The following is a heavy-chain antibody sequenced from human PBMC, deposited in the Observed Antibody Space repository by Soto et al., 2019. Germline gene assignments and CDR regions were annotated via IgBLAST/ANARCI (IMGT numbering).Heavy chain of an antibody. CDR2: ISGSGATT. Sequence: VQLLESGGGLVQPGGSLRLSCAASGFTVSSYAMSWVRQAPGKGLEWVSGISGSGATTYFADSVKGRFTIYRDNSKNTLNLQVNSLRAEDTAIYYCATIYASGSYPYYYYMDVWGKGTTVTVSS. D-gene: IGHD3-10*01. CDR1: GFTVSSYA. V-gene: IGHV3-23*01. J-gene: IGHJ6*03. CDR3: ATIYASGSYPYYYYMDV.